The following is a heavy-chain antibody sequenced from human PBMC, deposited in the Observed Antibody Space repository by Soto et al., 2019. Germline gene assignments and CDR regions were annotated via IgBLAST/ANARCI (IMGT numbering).Heavy chain of an antibody. J-gene: IGHJ6*02. Sequence: QVQLVQSGAEVKKPGSSVKVSCMPSGGTFSTYALSWVRQAPGQGPEWMGGIIPFFATTNYSQKFQDRVTITADESTSTAYRELISLRSEDTAVYYCVRSARAARLPGYQYYGMDVWGQGTTVTVSS. V-gene: IGHV1-69*01. D-gene: IGHD2-15*01. CDR1: GGTFSTYA. CDR2: IIPFFATT. CDR3: VRSARAARLPGYQYYGMDV.